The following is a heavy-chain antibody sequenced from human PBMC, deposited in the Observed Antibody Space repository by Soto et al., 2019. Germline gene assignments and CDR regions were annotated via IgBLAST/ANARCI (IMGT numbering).Heavy chain of an antibody. CDR3: ARQRVVPAAIFWFDP. J-gene: IGHJ5*02. CDR1: GGSISSYY. Sequence: SETLSLTCTVSGGSISSYYWSWIRQPPGKGLEWIGYIYYSGSTNYNPSLKSRVTISVDTSKNQFSLKLSSVTAADTAVYYCARQRVVPAAIFWFDPWGQGTLVTVSS. D-gene: IGHD2-2*01. V-gene: IGHV4-59*08. CDR2: IYYSGST.